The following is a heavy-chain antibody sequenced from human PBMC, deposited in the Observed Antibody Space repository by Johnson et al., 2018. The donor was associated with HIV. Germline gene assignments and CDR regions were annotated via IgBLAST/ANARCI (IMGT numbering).Heavy chain of an antibody. CDR1: GFTFDDYG. CDR2: INWNGGST. CDR3: ARDRGYVWGVTGDASDI. D-gene: IGHD3-16*01. J-gene: IGHJ3*02. V-gene: IGHV3-20*04. Sequence: VQLVESGGGVVRPGGSLRLSCAASGFTFDDYGMSWVRQAPGKGLEWVSGINWNGGSTGYADSVKGRFTISRDNAKNSLYLQMNSLRAEDTALYYCARDRGYVWGVTGDASDIWGQGTLVIVSS.